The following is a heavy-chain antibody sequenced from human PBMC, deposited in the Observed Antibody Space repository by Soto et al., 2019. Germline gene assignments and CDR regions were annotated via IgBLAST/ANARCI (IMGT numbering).Heavy chain of an antibody. CDR2: IYYSGST. J-gene: IGHJ4*02. D-gene: IGHD5-18*01. Sequence: SETLSLTCTVSGGSISSYYWSWIRQPPGKGLEWIGYIYYSGSTNYNPSLKSRVTISVDTSKNQFSLKLSSVTAADTAVYYCASRRRTGYSYEFDYWGQGTLVTVSS. CDR1: GGSISSYY. CDR3: ASRRRTGYSYEFDY. V-gene: IGHV4-59*01.